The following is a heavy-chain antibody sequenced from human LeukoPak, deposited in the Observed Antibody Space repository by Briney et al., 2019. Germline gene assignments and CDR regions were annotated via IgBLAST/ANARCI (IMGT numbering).Heavy chain of an antibody. Sequence: ASVKVSCKASGYTFTSYDINWVRQATGQGLEWMGWMNPNSGNTGYAQKFQGRVTMTRDTSTSTVYMELSSLRSEDTAVYYCARGHSPRYGYFDYWGQGTLVTVSS. CDR3: ARGHSPRYGYFDY. J-gene: IGHJ4*02. CDR2: MNPNSGNT. CDR1: GYTFTSYD. V-gene: IGHV1-8*02. D-gene: IGHD5-18*01.